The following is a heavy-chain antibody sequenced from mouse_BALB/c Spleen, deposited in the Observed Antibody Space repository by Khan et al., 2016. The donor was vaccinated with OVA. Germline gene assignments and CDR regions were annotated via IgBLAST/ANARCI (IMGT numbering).Heavy chain of an antibody. V-gene: IGHV3-2*02. J-gene: IGHJ3*02. CDR2: INYSGSN. Sequence: EVQLQESGPGLVKPSQSLSLTCTVTGYSITSAYAWNWIRQFPGNRLEWMGYINYSGSNSNNPSPTIRISITRDTSKNQFFLQLNSVTAEDTGTYYCARGRGYWGQGTLVTVSA. D-gene: IGHD3-3*01. CDR3: ARGRGY. CDR1: GYSITSAYA.